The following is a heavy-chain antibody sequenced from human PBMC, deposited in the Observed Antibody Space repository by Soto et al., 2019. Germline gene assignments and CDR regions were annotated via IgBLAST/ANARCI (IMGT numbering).Heavy chain of an antibody. CDR2: ISYDGSNK. Sequence: GGSLRLSCAASGFTFSSYAMSWVRQAPVKGLEWVAVISYDGSNKYYADSVKGRFTISRDNSKNTLYLQMNSLRAEDTAVYYCAGGATTFDYWGQGTLVTVSS. V-gene: IGHV3-30*03. CDR3: AGGATTFDY. J-gene: IGHJ4*02. D-gene: IGHD1-26*01. CDR1: GFTFSSYA.